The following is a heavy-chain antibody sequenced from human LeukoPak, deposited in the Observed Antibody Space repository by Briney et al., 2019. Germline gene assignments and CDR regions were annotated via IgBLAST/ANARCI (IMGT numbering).Heavy chain of an antibody. J-gene: IGHJ4*02. Sequence: PGGSLRLSCAASGFTFSSYSMNWVRQAPGKGLEWVAVISYDGSNKYYADSVKGRFTISRDNSKNTLYLQMNSLRAEDTAVYYCAKDSAFDYWGQGTLVTVSS. CDR2: ISYDGSNK. CDR1: GFTFSSYS. V-gene: IGHV3-30*18. CDR3: AKDSAFDY.